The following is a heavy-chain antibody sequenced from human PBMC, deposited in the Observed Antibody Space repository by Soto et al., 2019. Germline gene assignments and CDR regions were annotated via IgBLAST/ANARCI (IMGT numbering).Heavy chain of an antibody. CDR1: GGSVSSGSYY. Sequence: PSETLSLTCTVSGGSVSSGSYYWSWIRQPPGKGLEWLGFMHNSGNTNYNPSLKSRVTISVDTSKNQFSLKLGSVTAADTAVYYCARVRNGYYYDSSGYSIFDYWGQGTLVTVSS. V-gene: IGHV4-61*01. CDR2: MHNSGNT. CDR3: ARVRNGYYYDSSGYSIFDY. D-gene: IGHD3-22*01. J-gene: IGHJ4*02.